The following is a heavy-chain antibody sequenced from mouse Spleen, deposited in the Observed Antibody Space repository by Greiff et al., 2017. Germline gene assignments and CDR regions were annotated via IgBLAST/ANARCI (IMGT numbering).Heavy chain of an antibody. CDR1: GFSLTSYG. CDR2: IWTGGGT. CDR3: ATHYYGYGY. D-gene: IGHD1-2*01. V-gene: IGHV2-9-1*01. J-gene: IGHJ2*01. Sequence: VKLMESGPGLVQPSQSLSITCTVSGFSLTSYGVHWVRQPPGKGLEWLGVIWTGGGTNYNSALKSRLSISKDNSKSQVFLKMNSLQTDDTARYYCATHYYGYGYWGQGTTLTVSS.